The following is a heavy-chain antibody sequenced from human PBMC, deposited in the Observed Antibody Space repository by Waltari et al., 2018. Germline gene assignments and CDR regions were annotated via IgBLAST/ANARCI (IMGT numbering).Heavy chain of an antibody. Sequence: EVHLVESGGGLVQPGGSLRLSCAASGFPFSGYWLSWVRQAPGKGLEWVANINQDGNKLYYVDSVEGRFTISRDNAKNSLYLQMNSLRAEDTAVYYCARDQMVTVTDDNWFDSWGQGNLVTVSS. V-gene: IGHV3-7*01. D-gene: IGHD4-17*01. CDR2: INQDGNKL. J-gene: IGHJ5*01. CDR1: GFPFSGYW. CDR3: ARDQMVTVTDDNWFDS.